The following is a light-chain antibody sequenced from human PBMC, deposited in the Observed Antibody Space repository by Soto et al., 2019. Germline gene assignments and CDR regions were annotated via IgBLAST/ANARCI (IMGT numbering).Light chain of an antibody. CDR1: RSNIGSNY. CDR2: DNH. V-gene: IGLV1-51*01. CDR3: GTWDSSLRAVV. Sequence: QSVLMQPPSMSAAPGQKVTISCSGSRSNIGSNYVTWYQHLPGTAPKLVIYDNHQRPSGISDRFSGSKSGTSATLGIAGIQTGDEADYYCGTWDSSLRAVVFGGGTKLTVL. J-gene: IGLJ2*01.